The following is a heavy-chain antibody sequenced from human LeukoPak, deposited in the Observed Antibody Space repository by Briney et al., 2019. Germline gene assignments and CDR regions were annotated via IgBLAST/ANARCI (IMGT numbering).Heavy chain of an antibody. Sequence: GRSLRLSCAASGFTFDDYAMHWVRQAPGKGLEWVSGISWNSGSIGYADSVKGRFTISRDNAKNSLYLQMNSLRAEDTALYHCAKDLFHWGQGTLVTVSS. CDR1: GFTFDDYA. J-gene: IGHJ4*02. CDR3: AKDLFH. CDR2: ISWNSGSI. V-gene: IGHV3-9*01.